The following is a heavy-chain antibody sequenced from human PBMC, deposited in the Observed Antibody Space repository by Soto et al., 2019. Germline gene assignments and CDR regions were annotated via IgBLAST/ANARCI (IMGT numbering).Heavy chain of an antibody. CDR2: FYDSGTT. Sequence: SETLSLTCTVSGGSISNYYWSWIRQPPGKGLEWVGYFYDSGTTKYNPSPKSRVTISIDTSKNQISLKMNSVTAADTAVYYCARVGSGGYSNNWFDPWGQGTLVTVSS. CDR1: GGSISNYY. J-gene: IGHJ5*02. D-gene: IGHD2-15*01. CDR3: ARVGSGGYSNNWFDP. V-gene: IGHV4-59*01.